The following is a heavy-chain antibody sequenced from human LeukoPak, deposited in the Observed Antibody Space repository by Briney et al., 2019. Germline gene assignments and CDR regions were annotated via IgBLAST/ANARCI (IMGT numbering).Heavy chain of an antibody. CDR3: ARRFAAQLAFVDV. J-gene: IGHJ6*04. CDR1: GFTFTNYA. Sequence: GGSLRLSCAASGFTFTNYAMHWVRQAPGKGLEYVSAISYNGGSTYYADSVKGRFTISRDNSKNTLYLQMGSLTAEDMAVYYCARRFAAQLAFVDVWGKGTTVAISS. CDR2: ISYNGGST. D-gene: IGHD3-3*02. V-gene: IGHV3-64*02.